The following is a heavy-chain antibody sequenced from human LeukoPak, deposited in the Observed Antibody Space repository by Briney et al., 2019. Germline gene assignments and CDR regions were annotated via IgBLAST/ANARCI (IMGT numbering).Heavy chain of an antibody. V-gene: IGHV1-69*04. Sequence: ASVKVSCKASGGTFSSYAISWVRQAPGQGLEWMGRIIPIFGIANYAQKFQGRVTITADKPTSTAYMELSSLRSEDTAVYYCARESCSSTSCYLGWFDPWGQGTLVTVSS. D-gene: IGHD2-2*01. CDR3: ARESCSSTSCYLGWFDP. CDR1: GGTFSSYA. J-gene: IGHJ5*02. CDR2: IIPIFGIA.